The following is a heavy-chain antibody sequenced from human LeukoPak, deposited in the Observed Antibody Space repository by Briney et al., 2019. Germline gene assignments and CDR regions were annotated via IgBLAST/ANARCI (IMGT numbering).Heavy chain of an antibody. Sequence: ASVKVSCKASGYTFTSYYMHWVRQAPGQGLEWMGIINPSGGSTSYAQKFQGRVTMTRDTSTSTVYMELSSLRSEDTAVYYCATQVGAYCGGGCYFPKFDGMDVWGQGTTVTVSS. V-gene: IGHV1-46*01. D-gene: IGHD2-21*02. J-gene: IGHJ6*02. CDR3: ATQVGAYCGGGCYFPKFDGMDV. CDR1: GYTFTSYY. CDR2: INPSGGST.